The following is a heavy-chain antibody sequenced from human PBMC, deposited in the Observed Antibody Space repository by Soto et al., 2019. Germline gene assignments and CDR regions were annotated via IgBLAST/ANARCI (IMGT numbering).Heavy chain of an antibody. J-gene: IGHJ6*02. V-gene: IGHV3-23*01. CDR1: GFTFSSYA. D-gene: IGHD3-22*01. CDR3: AKRTRITMIVVVSREDSDGMDV. Sequence: PGGSLRLSCAASGFTFSSYAMSWVRQAPGKGPEWVSAISGSGGSTYYADSVKGRFTISRDNSKNTLYLQMNSLRAEDTAVYYCAKRTRITMIVVVSREDSDGMDVWGQGTTVTVSS. CDR2: ISGSGGST.